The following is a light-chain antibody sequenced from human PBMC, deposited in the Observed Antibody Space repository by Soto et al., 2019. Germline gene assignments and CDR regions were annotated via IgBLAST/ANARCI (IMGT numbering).Light chain of an antibody. CDR1: QSISSW. CDR3: QQYNSYSWT. V-gene: IGKV1-5*03. Sequence: DIQMTQSPSTLSASVGDRVTITCRASQSISSWLAWYQQKPGKAPKLLIYKASGLQSGVPSRFSGSGSGTEFTLTISSLQHDDLATYYCQQYNSYSWTFGQGTKVDSK. J-gene: IGKJ1*01. CDR2: KAS.